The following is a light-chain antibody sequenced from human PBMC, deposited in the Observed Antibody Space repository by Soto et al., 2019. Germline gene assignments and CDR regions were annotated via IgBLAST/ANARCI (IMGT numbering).Light chain of an antibody. CDR1: QSISSW. V-gene: IGKV1-5*01. CDR3: QQYNSYSQT. Sequence: DIQMTQSPSTLSASLEDRVTSTCLASQSISSWLAWYQQKPGKAPKLLIYDAYSLESGVQSRFSGSGSGTEFTLTIRSLQPDDFATYYCQQYNSYSQTFGQGTKVDIK. J-gene: IGKJ1*01. CDR2: DAY.